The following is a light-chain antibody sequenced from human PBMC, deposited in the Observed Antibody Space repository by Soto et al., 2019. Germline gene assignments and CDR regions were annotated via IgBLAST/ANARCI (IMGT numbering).Light chain of an antibody. J-gene: IGKJ2*02. CDR3: QQYDTSPACT. CDR2: GAS. V-gene: IGKV3-20*01. CDR1: QSVTSNY. Sequence: EIVLTQSPGTLSLSPGERATLSCRASQSVTSNYLAWYQQKPGQAPRLLIYGASSRATGIPDRFSGSGSGTDFTLTISSLDPEDFAVYFCQQYDTSPACTFGQGTKLEIK.